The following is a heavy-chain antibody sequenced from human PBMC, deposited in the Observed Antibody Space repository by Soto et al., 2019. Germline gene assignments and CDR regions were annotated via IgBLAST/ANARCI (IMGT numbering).Heavy chain of an antibody. J-gene: IGHJ4*02. D-gene: IGHD5-12*01. CDR3: SIGWNENSVYFVGSPIVDY. Sequence: SETLSLGFTVSGGSVDGGDYYWTWIRQPAGRGREWIAYVSSHRGATYRNPSLKSRLTISFGTPMNQFSLHLTSVTAADTAVYYCSIGWNENSVYFVGSPIVDYWRQGAMVAVSS. CDR2: VSSHRGAT. V-gene: IGHV4-30-4*01. CDR1: GGSVDGGDYY.